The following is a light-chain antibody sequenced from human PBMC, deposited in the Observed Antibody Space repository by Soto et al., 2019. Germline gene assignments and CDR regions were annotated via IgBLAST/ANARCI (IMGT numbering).Light chain of an antibody. CDR3: TSYRPSSLCV. CDR1: SSDVGAYNY. J-gene: IGLJ1*01. Sequence: QSALTQPASVSGSPGQSITIFCTGTSSDVGAYNYVSWYQRHPGKAPKLIIHDVSTRPSGVPDRFSGSKSGNTASLTISGLQAADEADYYCTSYRPSSLCVFGTGTKVTVL. V-gene: IGLV2-14*03. CDR2: DVS.